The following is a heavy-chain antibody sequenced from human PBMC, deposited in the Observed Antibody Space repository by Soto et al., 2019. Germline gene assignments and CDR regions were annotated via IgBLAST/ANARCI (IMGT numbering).Heavy chain of an antibody. CDR1: GGTFSSYT. D-gene: IGHD6-13*01. V-gene: IGHV1-69*02. Sequence: QVQLVQSGAEVKKPGSSVKVSCKASGGTFSSYTISWVRQAPGQGLEWMCRILPILGIANYAQKFKGRVTINADTSTRTAYMQLNSLRSEDTAVYYCARAKRIAAAGQIDYWGQGTLVTVSS. J-gene: IGHJ4*02. CDR2: ILPILGIA. CDR3: ARAKRIAAAGQIDY.